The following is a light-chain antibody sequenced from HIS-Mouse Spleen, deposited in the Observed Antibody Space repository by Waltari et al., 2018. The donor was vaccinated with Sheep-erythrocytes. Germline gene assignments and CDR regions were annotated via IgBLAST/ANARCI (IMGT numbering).Light chain of an antibody. Sequence: EIVLTPSPGPLSLSPGERATPSCRASQSVSSSYLALYQQKPGQAPRLLIYGASSRATGIPDRFSGSESGTDFTLTISRLEPEYFAVYYCQQYGSSLRTFGQGTKVEIK. CDR3: QQYGSSLRT. V-gene: IGKV3-20*01. CDR1: QSVSSSY. J-gene: IGKJ1*01. CDR2: GAS.